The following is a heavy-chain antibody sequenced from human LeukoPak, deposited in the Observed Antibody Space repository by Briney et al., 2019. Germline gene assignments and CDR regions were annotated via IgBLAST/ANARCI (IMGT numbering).Heavy chain of an antibody. D-gene: IGHD1-1*01. CDR3: ARAPERKYAPRPLVWNWFDP. J-gene: IGHJ5*02. CDR2: IIPIFGTA. V-gene: IGHV1-69*06. CDR1: GGTFSSYA. Sequence: SVKVSCKASGGTFSSYAISWVRQAPGQGLEWMGGIIPIFGTANYAQKFQGRVTITADTSTSTAYMEMSSLRSEDTAVYYCARAPERKYAPRPLVWNWFDPWGQGTLVTVSS.